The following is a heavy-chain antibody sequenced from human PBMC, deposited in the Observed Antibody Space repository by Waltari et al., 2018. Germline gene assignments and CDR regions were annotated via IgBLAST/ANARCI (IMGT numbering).Heavy chain of an antibody. J-gene: IGHJ4*02. CDR1: GYTFTGYY. V-gene: IGHV1-2*02. Sequence: QVHLVQSGAEVRKPGASVKVSCKGSGYTFTGYYIQWLRQAPGQGLEGMGWIDPNTGGTKLAQKCQGRVTMTRDTSINTVYMELSSLGSDDTAVYYCARDLYDSRVPGDYFDYWGQGTLVTVSS. CDR3: ARDLYDSRVPGDYFDY. CDR2: IDPNTGGT. D-gene: IGHD3-16*01.